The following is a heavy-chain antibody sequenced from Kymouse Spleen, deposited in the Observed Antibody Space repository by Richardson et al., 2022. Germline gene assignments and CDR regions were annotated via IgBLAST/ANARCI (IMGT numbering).Heavy chain of an antibody. CDR2: IYYSGST. V-gene: IGHV4-39*01. Sequence: QLQLQESGPGLVKPSETLSLTCTVSGGSISSSSYYWGWIRQPPGKGLEWIGSIYYSGSTYYNPSLKSRVTISVDTSKNQFSLKLSSVTAADTAVYYCARHGGIAVAGWDYWGQGTLVTVSS. CDR1: GGSISSSSYY. D-gene: IGHD6-19*01. J-gene: IGHJ4*02. CDR3: ARHGGIAVAGWDY.